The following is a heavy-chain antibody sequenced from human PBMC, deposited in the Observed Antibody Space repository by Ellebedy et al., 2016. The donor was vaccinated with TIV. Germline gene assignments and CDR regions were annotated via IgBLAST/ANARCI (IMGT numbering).Heavy chain of an antibody. CDR2: ISWDGGST. D-gene: IGHD3-10*01. Sequence: GGSLRLSXAASGFTFDDYTMHWVRQAPGKGLEWVSLISWDGGSTYYADSVKGRFTISRDNSKNSLYLQMNSLRTEDTAMYYCARSQDYYGSGSLLYWGQGTLVTVSS. CDR3: ARSQDYYGSGSLLY. J-gene: IGHJ4*02. CDR1: GFTFDDYT. V-gene: IGHV3-43*01.